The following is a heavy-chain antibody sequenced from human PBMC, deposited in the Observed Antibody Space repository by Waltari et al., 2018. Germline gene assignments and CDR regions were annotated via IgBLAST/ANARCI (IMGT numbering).Heavy chain of an antibody. CDR2: IWYDGSNK. V-gene: IGHV3-33*06. CDR1: GFTFSSYG. Sequence: QVQLVESGGGVVQPGRSLRLSCAASGFTFSSYGMHSVRQAPGKGLEWVAVIWYDGSNKYYADSVKGRFTISRDNSKNTLYLQMNSLRAEDTAVYYCAKDIRGPAWIFDYWGQGTLVTVSS. D-gene: IGHD2-2*01. J-gene: IGHJ4*02. CDR3: AKDIRGPAWIFDY.